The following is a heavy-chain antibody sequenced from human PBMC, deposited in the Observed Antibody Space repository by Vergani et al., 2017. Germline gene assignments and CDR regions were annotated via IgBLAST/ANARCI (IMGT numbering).Heavy chain of an antibody. Sequence: EVQLVESGGGLVQPGGSLKLSCAASGFTFSGSAMHWVRQASGKGLEWVGRIRSKANSYATAYAASVKGRFTISRDNAKNSLYLQMNSLRAEDTAVYYCARDSRQQPEHQSDRYYYYYYGMDVWGQGTTVTVSS. D-gene: IGHD6-13*01. CDR3: ARDSRQQPEHQSDRYYYYYYGMDV. V-gene: IGHV3-73*02. CDR1: GFTFSGSA. J-gene: IGHJ6*02. CDR2: IRSKANSYAT.